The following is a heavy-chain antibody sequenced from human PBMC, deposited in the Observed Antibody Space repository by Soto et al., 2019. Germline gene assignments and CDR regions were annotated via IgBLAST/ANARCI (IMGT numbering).Heavy chain of an antibody. CDR2: IYYNGGT. Sequence: SETLSLTCTVSGVSISSSTYYWGWVRQPPGKGLEWIGSIYYNGGTYYNPSLKSRVTISVDTSKNQFSLKLSSVTAADTAVYYCARLQWSSSCYFDRWGQGTQVTVSS. V-gene: IGHV4-39*01. CDR1: GVSISSSTYY. J-gene: IGHJ4*02. D-gene: IGHD2-15*01. CDR3: ARLQWSSSCYFDR.